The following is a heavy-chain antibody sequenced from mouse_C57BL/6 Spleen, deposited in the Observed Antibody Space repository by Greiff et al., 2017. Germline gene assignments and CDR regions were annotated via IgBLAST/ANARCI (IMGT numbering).Heavy chain of an antibody. CDR1: GYAFTNYL. CDR3: ARDVYAGYFDY. V-gene: IGHV1-54*01. Sequence: VQLQQSGAELVRPGTSVKVSCKASGYAFTNYLIEWVKQRPGQGLEWIGVINPGSGGTNYNEKFKGKATLTADKYSSTAYMQLSSLTSEDSAVYFCARDVYAGYFDYWGQGTPLTVSS. D-gene: IGHD1-1*01. CDR2: INPGSGGT. J-gene: IGHJ2*01.